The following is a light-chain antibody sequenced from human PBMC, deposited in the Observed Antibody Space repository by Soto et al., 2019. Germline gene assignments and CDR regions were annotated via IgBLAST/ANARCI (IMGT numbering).Light chain of an antibody. CDR2: WVS. V-gene: IGKV3-20*01. CDR1: QSLSGHY. J-gene: IGKJ5*01. CDR3: HHYGSSPYT. Sequence: EVVLTQGPATLSLSPGESATLSCRASQSLSGHYVAWYQQKPGQAPRLLIVWVSSRATCSPDRFSGSGSGTDFTLTINRLEPADFAVYYCHHYGSSPYTFGLGTRLEIK.